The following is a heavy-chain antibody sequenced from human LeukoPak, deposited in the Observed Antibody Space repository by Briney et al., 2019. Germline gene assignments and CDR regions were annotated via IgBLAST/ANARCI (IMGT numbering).Heavy chain of an antibody. CDR3: ARVREGQRGSGLEMATINYYYYYYYMHV. D-gene: IGHD5-24*01. V-gene: IGHV4-59*01. Sequence: SETLSLTCTGSGVSISSYYWGWHRQRPGKGLEGMGYINYSGSTIDNPSHKRGVTISVTTSKNQFSLKLSSVTAANAAWYYGARVREGQRGSGLEMATINYYYYYYYMHVWGKGTTVTVSS. CDR1: GVSISSYY. J-gene: IGHJ6*03. CDR2: INYSGST.